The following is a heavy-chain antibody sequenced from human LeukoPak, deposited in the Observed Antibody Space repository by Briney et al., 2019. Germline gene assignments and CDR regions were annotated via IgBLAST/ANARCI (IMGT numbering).Heavy chain of an antibody. J-gene: IGHJ4*02. Sequence: QPGGSLRLSCAASGFTFSSYGMHWVRQAPGKGLEWVAVTSYDGSNKYYADSVKGRFTISRDNSKNTLYLQMNSLRAEDTAVYYCAIIAVAEIDYWGQGTLVTVSS. V-gene: IGHV3-30*03. CDR3: AIIAVAEIDY. CDR1: GFTFSSYG. D-gene: IGHD6-19*01. CDR2: TSYDGSNK.